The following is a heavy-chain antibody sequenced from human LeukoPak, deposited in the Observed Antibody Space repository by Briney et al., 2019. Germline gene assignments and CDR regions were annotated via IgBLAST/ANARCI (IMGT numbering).Heavy chain of an antibody. Sequence: GGSLRLSCAASGFTFSDYYMSWIRQAPGKGLEWVSYIGSSGTTIYYADSVKGRFTISRDNAKNSLFLQMNSLRAEDTAVYYCARDRMTTVTNDAFDIWGQGAMVTVSS. CDR3: ARDRMTTVTNDAFDI. D-gene: IGHD4-17*01. V-gene: IGHV3-11*04. J-gene: IGHJ3*02. CDR2: IGSSGTTI. CDR1: GFTFSDYY.